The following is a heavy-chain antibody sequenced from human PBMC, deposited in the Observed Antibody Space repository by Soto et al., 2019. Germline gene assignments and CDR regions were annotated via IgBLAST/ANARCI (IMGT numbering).Heavy chain of an antibody. Sequence: GESLKISCKGSGYSFTSYWIGWVRQMPGKGLEWMGIIYPGDSDIGYSPSFQGQVTISADKSISTAYLQWSSLKASDTAMYYCARQERPYYYYFGMDVWGQGTTVTVSS. D-gene: IGHD6-25*01. J-gene: IGHJ6*02. CDR3: ARQERPYYYYFGMDV. CDR1: GYSFTSYW. V-gene: IGHV5-51*01. CDR2: IYPGDSDI.